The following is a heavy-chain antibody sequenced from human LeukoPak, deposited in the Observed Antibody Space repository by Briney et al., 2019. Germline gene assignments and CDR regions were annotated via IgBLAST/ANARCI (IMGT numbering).Heavy chain of an antibody. CDR1: GYTFTSYD. CDR2: MNPNSGNT. D-gene: IGHD6-19*01. J-gene: IGHJ6*02. V-gene: IGHV1-8*01. Sequence: ASVKVSCKASGYTFTSYDINWVRQATGQGLEWMGWMNPNSGNTGYAQKFQGRVTMTRSTSISTAYMELSSLRSEDTAVYYCARPSIAVAGTEYYYGMDVWGQGTTVTVSS. CDR3: ARPSIAVAGTEYYYGMDV.